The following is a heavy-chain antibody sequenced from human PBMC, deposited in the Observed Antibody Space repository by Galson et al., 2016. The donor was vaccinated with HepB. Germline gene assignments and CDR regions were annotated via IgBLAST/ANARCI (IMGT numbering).Heavy chain of an antibody. J-gene: IGHJ3*02. CDR2: IKQDGIEK. CDR3: ARDSGFCSGGSCYGDAFGI. Sequence: SLRLSCAASGFTFSSYWMTWVRQAPGKGLEWVANIKQDGIEKYHVDSVKGRFTISRDNAKNSLYLQMNSLRAEDMAVYYCARDSGFCSGGSCYGDAFGIWGQGTMVTVSS. D-gene: IGHD2-15*01. V-gene: IGHV3-7*01. CDR1: GFTFSSYW.